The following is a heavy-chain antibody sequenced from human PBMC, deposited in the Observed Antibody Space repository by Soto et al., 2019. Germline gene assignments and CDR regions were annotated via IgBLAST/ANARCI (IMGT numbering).Heavy chain of an antibody. Sequence: EVQLLESGGGLVQPGGSLRLSCAASGFTFSNYAMTWVRQTPEKGLEWVSTISGSGGSTYYADSVKGRFTISRDNSKNTLYLQMNSLRAEDTAVYYCAKDRGQTGGWFDPWGQGTLVTVSS. CDR3: AKDRGQTGGWFDP. J-gene: IGHJ5*02. V-gene: IGHV3-23*01. CDR2: ISGSGGST. CDR1: GFTFSNYA. D-gene: IGHD3-10*01.